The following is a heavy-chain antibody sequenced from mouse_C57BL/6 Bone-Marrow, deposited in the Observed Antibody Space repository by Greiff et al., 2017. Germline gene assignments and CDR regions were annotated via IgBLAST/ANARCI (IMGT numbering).Heavy chain of an antibody. CDR2: ISNLAYSI. CDR1: GFTFSDYG. CDR3: ARQDRRENYFDY. J-gene: IGHJ2*01. Sequence: EVKLMESGGGLVQPGGSLKLSCAASGFTFSDYGMAWVRQAPRKGPEWVAFISNLAYSIYYADTVTGRFTISRENAKNTLYLEMSSLRSEDTAMYYCARQDRRENYFDYWGQGTTLTVSS. V-gene: IGHV5-15*01.